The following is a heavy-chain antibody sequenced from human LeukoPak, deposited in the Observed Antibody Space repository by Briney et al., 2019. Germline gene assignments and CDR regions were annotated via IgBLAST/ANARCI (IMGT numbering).Heavy chain of an antibody. CDR1: AISLSTRGVG. V-gene: IGHV2-5*02. CDR3: ARIGSSPLLWDAFDI. CDR2: IEWDVDS. Sequence: VSGLTLMHPTPTLTLTSTFSAISLSTRGVGMGWIRHPPVKALEWLRLIEWDVDSRYTTSLESRLTITKDTSKNQVVLTMTNMDPVDTATYYCARIGSSPLLWDAFDIWGQGTMVTVSS. J-gene: IGHJ3*02. D-gene: IGHD6-13*01.